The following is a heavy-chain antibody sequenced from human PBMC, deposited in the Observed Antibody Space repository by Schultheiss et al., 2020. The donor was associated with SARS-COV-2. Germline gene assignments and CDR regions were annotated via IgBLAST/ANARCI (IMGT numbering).Heavy chain of an antibody. Sequence: SETLSLTCTVSGGSISSSSYYWGWIRQPPGKGLEWIGSIYYSGSTYYNPSLKSRVTISVDTSKNQFSLKLSSVTAADMAVYYCARQRVTMIGDYWGQGTLVTVSS. J-gene: IGHJ4*02. V-gene: IGHV4-39*01. CDR2: IYYSGST. CDR1: GGSISSSSYY. CDR3: ARQRVTMIGDY. D-gene: IGHD3-22*01.